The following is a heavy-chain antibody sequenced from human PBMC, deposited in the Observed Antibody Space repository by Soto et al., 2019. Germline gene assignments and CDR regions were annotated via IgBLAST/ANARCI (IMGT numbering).Heavy chain of an antibody. CDR3: AKDLTNYDSSGHYFDF. Sequence: ESGGGLVQPGRSLRLSCAASGFTFDDYAMHWVRHAPGKGLEWVSGISWNSGSVGYADSVKGRFTISRDNAKNSLYLQMNSLRAEDTAFYYCAKDLTNYDSSGHYFDFWGQGTLVTVSS. V-gene: IGHV3-9*01. CDR1: GFTFDDYA. CDR2: ISWNSGSV. J-gene: IGHJ4*02. D-gene: IGHD3-22*01.